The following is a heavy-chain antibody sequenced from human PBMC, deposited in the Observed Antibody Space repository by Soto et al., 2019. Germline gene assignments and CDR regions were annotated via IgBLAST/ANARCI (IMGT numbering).Heavy chain of an antibody. D-gene: IGHD4-17*01. Sequence: PSETLSLTCTVSGVSVSSGSFYWAWIRQPPGKGLEWIGFGSYSGTTNYKPSRKSRVTISVDTSRSQISLKVSSLTAADTAVYYCARGATVTQYDYWGQGTLVTVSS. CDR2: GSYSGTT. CDR3: ARGATVTQYDY. CDR1: GVSVSSGSFY. J-gene: IGHJ4*02. V-gene: IGHV4-61*01.